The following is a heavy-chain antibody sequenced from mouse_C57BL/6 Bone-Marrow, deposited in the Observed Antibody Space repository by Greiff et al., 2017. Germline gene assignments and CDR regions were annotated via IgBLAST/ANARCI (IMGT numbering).Heavy chain of an antibody. CDR1: GYTFTNYW. CDR3: ARCQGFFDY. CDR2: IYPGGGYT. D-gene: IGHD6-1*01. J-gene: IGHJ2*01. V-gene: IGHV1-63*01. Sequence: QVQLQQPGAELVRPGTSVKMSCKASGYTFTNYWIGWAKQRPGHGLEWIGDIYPGGGYTNYNEKFKGKATLTADKSSSTAYMQVSSLTSEDSAIYYCARCQGFFDYWGQGTTLTVSS.